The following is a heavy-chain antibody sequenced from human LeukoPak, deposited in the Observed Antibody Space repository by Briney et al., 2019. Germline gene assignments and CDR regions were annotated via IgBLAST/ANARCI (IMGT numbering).Heavy chain of an antibody. CDR2: INHSGST. J-gene: IGHJ4*02. D-gene: IGHD6-19*01. CDR3: ARGPPYNYRQWLVRLDY. V-gene: IGHV4-34*01. CDR1: GGSFSGYY. Sequence: SETLSLTCAVYGGSFSGYYWSWIRQPPGKGLEWIGEINHSGSTNYNPSLKSRVTISVDTSKNQFSLKLSSMTAADTAVYYCARGPPYNYRQWLVRLDYWGQGTLVTVSS.